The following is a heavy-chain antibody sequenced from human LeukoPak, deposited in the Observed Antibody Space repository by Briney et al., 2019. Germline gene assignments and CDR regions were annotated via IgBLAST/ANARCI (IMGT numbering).Heavy chain of an antibody. CDR1: GDSVSSNSAA. J-gene: IGHJ4*02. CDR2: TYYRSKWYY. V-gene: IGHV6-1*01. CDR3: ARDPVGGSTIFDY. Sequence: SQTLSLTCAISGDSVSSNSAAWNWIRQSPSRGLEWLGRTYYRSKWYYDYAVAVKSRISTNPDTSRNQFSLQLSSVTPEDTAVYYCARDPVGGSTIFDYWGQGTLVTVSS. D-gene: IGHD1-26*01.